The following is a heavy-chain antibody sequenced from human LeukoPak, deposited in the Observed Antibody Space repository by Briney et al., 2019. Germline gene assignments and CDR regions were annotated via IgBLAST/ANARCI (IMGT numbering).Heavy chain of an antibody. Sequence: GGSLRLSCAASGFTFSTYGMHWVRQAPGKGLEWVAFIRYDGSNKYYADSVKGRFTIYRDNSKNTLYLQMNSLRAEDTAVYYCAKEARGYSYGYRYFDYWGQGTLVTVSS. V-gene: IGHV3-30*02. CDR1: GFTFSTYG. J-gene: IGHJ4*02. D-gene: IGHD5-18*01. CDR2: IRYDGSNK. CDR3: AKEARGYSYGYRYFDY.